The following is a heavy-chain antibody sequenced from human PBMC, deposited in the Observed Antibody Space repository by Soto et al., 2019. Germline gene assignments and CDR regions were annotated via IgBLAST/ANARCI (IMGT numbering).Heavy chain of an antibody. Sequence: VQLVESGGGLIQPGGSLRLSCAASGLSVSTNYMIWVRQAPGKGLAWVSVVYSDGNTYYADSVKGRFTVSRDNSKNTVYLQMDGLRAEDTAVYFCAREVNWNYGGGQYYLDYWGQGTLVTVSS. D-gene: IGHD1-7*01. V-gene: IGHV3-53*02. CDR1: GLSVSTNY. CDR3: AREVNWNYGGGQYYLDY. CDR2: VYSDGNT. J-gene: IGHJ4*02.